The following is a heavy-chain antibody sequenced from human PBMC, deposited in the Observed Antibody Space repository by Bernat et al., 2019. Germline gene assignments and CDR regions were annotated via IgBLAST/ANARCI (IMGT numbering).Heavy chain of an antibody. V-gene: IGHV3-30*18. D-gene: IGHD4-17*01. CDR3: AKDPGGTTAGFDY. CDR1: GFTFSSYG. Sequence: QVQLVESGGGVVQPGRSLRLSCAASGFTFSSYGMHWVRQAPGKGLEWVAVISYDGSNKYYADSVKGRFTISRDNSKNTLYLQMNSLRAEDTAVYYCAKDPGGTTAGFDYWGQGTLVTVSS. CDR2: ISYDGSNK. J-gene: IGHJ4*02.